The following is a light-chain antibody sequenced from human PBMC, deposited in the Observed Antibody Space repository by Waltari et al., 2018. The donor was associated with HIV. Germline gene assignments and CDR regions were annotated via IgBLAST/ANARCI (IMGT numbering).Light chain of an antibody. J-gene: IGLJ3*02. Sequence: QSVLTQPPSPSGTPGQRVTISCSGSRSNLGKNFIYWYQQFPGTAPKLLIYRNEQRPSGVPDRFSGSKSGTSASLAISGLRSEDEADYYCATWDDSLSGWVFGGGNKLTVL. CDR3: ATWDDSLSGWV. V-gene: IGLV1-47*01. CDR2: RNE. CDR1: RSNLGKNF.